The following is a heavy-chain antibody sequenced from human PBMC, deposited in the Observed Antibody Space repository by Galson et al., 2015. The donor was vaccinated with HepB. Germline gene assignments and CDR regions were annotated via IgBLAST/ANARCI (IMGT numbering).Heavy chain of an antibody. CDR2: ISYDGSNK. D-gene: IGHD3-22*01. Sequence: SLRLSCAASGFTFSSYAMHWVRQAPGKGLEWVAVISYDGSNKYYADSVKGRFTISRDNSKNTLYLQMNSLRAEDTAVYYCARDRSGYYYDSSGYYYDAFDIWGQGTMVTVSS. CDR3: ARDRSGYYYDSSGYYYDAFDI. CDR1: GFTFSSYA. J-gene: IGHJ3*02. V-gene: IGHV3-30*04.